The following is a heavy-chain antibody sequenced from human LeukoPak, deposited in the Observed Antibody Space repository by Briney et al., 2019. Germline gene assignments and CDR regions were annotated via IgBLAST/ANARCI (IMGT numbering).Heavy chain of an antibody. CDR1: GFTFSSYT. D-gene: IGHD3-3*01. Sequence: GGSLRLSCAVSGFTFSSYTMSWVRQTPGKGLEWVSSITGSGGSRYYADSVKGRFTISRDNSKNSLYLQMSSLRAEDTAVYYCAKDSAIFGAGDWFDPWGQGTLVTVSS. CDR2: ITGSGGSR. CDR3: AKDSAIFGAGDWFDP. J-gene: IGHJ5*02. V-gene: IGHV3-23*01.